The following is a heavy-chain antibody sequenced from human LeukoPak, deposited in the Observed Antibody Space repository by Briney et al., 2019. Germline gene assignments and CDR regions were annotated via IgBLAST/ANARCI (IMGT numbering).Heavy chain of an antibody. CDR2: MNHSGST. V-gene: IGHV4-38-2*02. Sequence: SETLPLTCTVSGYSISSGYYWSWIRQPPGKGLEWIGEMNHSGSTNYNPSLKSRVTISVDTSKNQFSLKLSSVTAADTAVYYCARLTKNDSGTYRFGKKKRGYMDVWGKGTTVTISS. CDR3: ARLTKNDSGTYRFGKKKRGYMDV. D-gene: IGHD3-10*01. CDR1: GYSISSGYY. J-gene: IGHJ6*03.